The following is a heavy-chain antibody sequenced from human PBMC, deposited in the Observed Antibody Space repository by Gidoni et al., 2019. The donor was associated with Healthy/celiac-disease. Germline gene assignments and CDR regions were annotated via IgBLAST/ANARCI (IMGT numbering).Heavy chain of an antibody. CDR3: ARLVGADY. J-gene: IGHJ4*02. D-gene: IGHD2-8*02. CDR2: IWYDGSNK. Sequence: QVQLVESGGGVVQPGRSLRLSCAASGFTFSSYGLPWVRQAPGKGLEWVAVIWYDGSNKYYADSVKGRFTISRDNSKNTLYLQMNSLRAEDTAVYYCARLVGADYWGQGTLVTVSS. V-gene: IGHV3-33*01. CDR1: GFTFSSYG.